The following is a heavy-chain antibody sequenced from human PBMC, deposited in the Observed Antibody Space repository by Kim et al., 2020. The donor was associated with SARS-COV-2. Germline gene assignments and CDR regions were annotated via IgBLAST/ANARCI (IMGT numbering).Heavy chain of an antibody. CDR3: TRDNPTVADFDS. J-gene: IGHJ4*01. D-gene: IGHD4-17*01. V-gene: IGHV3-48*03. Sequence: YAHSVEGPFSIFRDNAQNSLFLQMNSLRAEDTAVYYCTRDNPTVADFDSWGQGTLVTISS.